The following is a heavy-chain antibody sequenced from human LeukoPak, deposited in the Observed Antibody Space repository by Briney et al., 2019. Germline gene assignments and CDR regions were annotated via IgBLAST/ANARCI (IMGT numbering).Heavy chain of an antibody. J-gene: IGHJ5*02. D-gene: IGHD5-12*01. Sequence: ASVKVSCMASGDTFSGYYMHWVRQAPGQGLEWMGWINPNSGGTNYAQKFQGWVTMTRDTSISTAYMELRSLRSDDTAVYYCARDDGYSGYDYHWGQGTLVTVSS. CDR3: ARDDGYSGYDYH. CDR1: GDTFSGYY. V-gene: IGHV1-2*04. CDR2: INPNSGGT.